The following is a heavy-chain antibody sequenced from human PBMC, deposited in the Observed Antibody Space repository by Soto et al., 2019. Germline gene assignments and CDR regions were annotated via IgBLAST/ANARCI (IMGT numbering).Heavy chain of an antibody. CDR1: GYTLSSYG. V-gene: IGHV1-18*01. CDR2: VSAYNGNT. CDR3: ARLVHSSGWANYFDY. J-gene: IGHJ4*02. D-gene: IGHD6-19*01. Sequence: GASVKVSCEASGYTLSSYGISWVRQAPGQRVGWVGWVSAYNGNTNYAQKLQGRVTITTDTSTSTAYMELRSLRSDDTAVYYCARLVHSSGWANYFDYWGQGTLVTVSS.